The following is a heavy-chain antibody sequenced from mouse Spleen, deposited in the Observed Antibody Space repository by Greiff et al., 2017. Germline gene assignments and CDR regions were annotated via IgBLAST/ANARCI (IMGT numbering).Heavy chain of an antibody. CDR3: ARSRGLLLFFDY. J-gene: IGHJ2*01. CDR1: GYTFTSYW. CDR2: INPSTGYT. Sequence: VKLVESGAELVKPGASVKMSCKASGYTFTSYWMHWVKQRPGQGLEWIGYINPSTGYTEYNQKFKDKATLTADKSSSTAYMQLSSLTYEDSAVYYGARSRGLLLFFDYWGQGATLTVSS. D-gene: IGHD2-3*01. V-gene: IGHV1-7*01.